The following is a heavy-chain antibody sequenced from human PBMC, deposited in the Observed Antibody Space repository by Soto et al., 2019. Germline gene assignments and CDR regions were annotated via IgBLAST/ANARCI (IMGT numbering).Heavy chain of an antibody. CDR1: GYSFTSYW. V-gene: IGHV5-51*01. CDR3: ARACLGTSCYTYYYYGMDV. J-gene: IGHJ6*02. CDR2: IYPGDSDT. Sequence: GESLKISCKGSGYSFTSYWIGWVRQMPGKGLEWMGIIYPGDSDTRYSPSFQGQVTISAGKSISTAYLQWSSLKASDTAMYYCARACLGTSCYTYYYYGMDVWGQGTTVTVSS. D-gene: IGHD2-2*02.